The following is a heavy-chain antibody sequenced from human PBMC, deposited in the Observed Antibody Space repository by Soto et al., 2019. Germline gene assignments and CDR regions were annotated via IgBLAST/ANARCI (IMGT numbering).Heavy chain of an antibody. J-gene: IGHJ6*02. CDR2: IYYSGST. D-gene: IGHD1-26*01. CDR3: ARTRGVGASYYYYYYGMDV. V-gene: IGHV4-59*12. Sequence: SETLSLTCTVFGGSISSYYWSWIRQPPGKGLEWIGYIYYSGSTNYNPSLKSRVTISVDTSKNQFSLKLSSVTAADTAVYYCARTRGVGASYYYYYYGMDVWGQGTTVTVSS. CDR1: GGSISSYY.